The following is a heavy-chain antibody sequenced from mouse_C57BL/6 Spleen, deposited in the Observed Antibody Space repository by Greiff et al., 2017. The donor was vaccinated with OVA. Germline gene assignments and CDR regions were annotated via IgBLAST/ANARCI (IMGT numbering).Heavy chain of an antibody. CDR2: LSYDGST. J-gene: IGHJ2*01. D-gene: IGHD2-2*01. CDR1: GYSFTSGYY. Sequence: EVKLVESGPGLVKPSQSLSLTCSVTGYSFTSGYYWYWIRQFPGNKLEWMGYLSYDGSTNYNPSLKNRISITRDTSKTQLSQKLNSGTTEDTATDYCARGGGYDGFDYWGQGTTLTVSS. V-gene: IGHV3-6*01. CDR3: ARGGGYDGFDY.